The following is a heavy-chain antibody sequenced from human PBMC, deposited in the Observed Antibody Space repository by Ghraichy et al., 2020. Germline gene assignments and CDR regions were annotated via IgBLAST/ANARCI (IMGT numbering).Heavy chain of an antibody. V-gene: IGHV4-30-2*01. CDR3: ARARFVDQLPPRSVWFDP. CDR1: GGSISSGGYS. Sequence: SQTRSLTCAVSGGSISSGGYSWSWIRQPPGKGLEWIGYIYHSGSTYYNPSLKSRVTISVDRSKNQFSLKLSSVTAADTAVYYCARARFVDQLPPRSVWFDPWGQGTLVTVSS. J-gene: IGHJ5*02. CDR2: IYHSGST. D-gene: IGHD2-2*01.